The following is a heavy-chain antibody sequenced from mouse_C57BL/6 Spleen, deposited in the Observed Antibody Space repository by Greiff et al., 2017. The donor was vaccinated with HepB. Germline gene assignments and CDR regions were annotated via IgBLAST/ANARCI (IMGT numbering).Heavy chain of an antibody. V-gene: IGHV5-16*01. CDR2: INYDGSST. Sequence: DVHLVESEGGLVQPGSSMKLSCTASGFTFSDYYMAWVRQVPEKGLEWVANINYDGSSTYYLDSLKSRFIISRDNAKNILYLQMSSLKSEDTATYYCARDPGYGSSYFDVWAQGPRSPSPQ. D-gene: IGHD1-1*01. J-gene: IGHJ1*03. CDR3: ARDPGYGSSYFDV. CDR1: GFTFSDYY.